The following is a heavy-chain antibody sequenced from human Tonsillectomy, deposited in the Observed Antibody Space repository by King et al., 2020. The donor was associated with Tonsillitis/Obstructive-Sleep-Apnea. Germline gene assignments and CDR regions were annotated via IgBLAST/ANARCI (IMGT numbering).Heavy chain of an antibody. CDR2: ISCDANNK. CDR3: ATEPDFWSGYSLDN. Sequence: VQLVESGGGVVQPGRSLRLSCAASGFTFINYAMHWVRQAPGKGLEWVAAISCDANNKYYADSVKGRFTISRDNSKNTLYLQMNSLRTEDTAVYYCATEPDFWSGYSLDNWGEGTLVTVSS. CDR1: GFTFINYA. J-gene: IGHJ4*02. V-gene: IGHV3-30*04. D-gene: IGHD3-3*01.